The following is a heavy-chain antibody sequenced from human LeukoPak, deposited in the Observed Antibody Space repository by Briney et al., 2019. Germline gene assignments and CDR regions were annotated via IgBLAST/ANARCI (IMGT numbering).Heavy chain of an antibody. CDR1: GGSFSGYY. D-gene: IGHD5-12*01. V-gene: IGHV4-34*01. J-gene: IGHJ4*02. CDR2: INHSGST. Sequence: PSETLSLTCAVYGGSFSGYYWSWIRQPPRKGLEWIGEINHSGSTNYNPSLKSRVTISVDTSKNQFSLKLSSVTAADTAVYYCARGYSGYDPFDYWGQGTLVTVSS. CDR3: ARGYSGYDPFDY.